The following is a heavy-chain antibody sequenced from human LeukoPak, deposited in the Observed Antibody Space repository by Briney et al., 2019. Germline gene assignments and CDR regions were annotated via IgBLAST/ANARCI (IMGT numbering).Heavy chain of an antibody. CDR3: AGESVIGNWFDP. Sequence: SQTLSLTCTVSGGSISSGGYYWSWIRQHPGKGLEWIGYIHYSGSTYYNPSLKSRVTISVDTSKNQSSLKLSSVTAADTAVYYCAGESVIGNWFDPWGQGTLVTVSS. J-gene: IGHJ5*02. CDR1: GGSISSGGYY. D-gene: IGHD2-21*01. CDR2: IHYSGST. V-gene: IGHV4-31*03.